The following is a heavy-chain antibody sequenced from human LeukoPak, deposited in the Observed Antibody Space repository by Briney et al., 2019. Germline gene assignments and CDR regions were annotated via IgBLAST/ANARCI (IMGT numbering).Heavy chain of an antibody. CDR3: AKFLWLWPFDY. CDR2: ISYDGSNK. J-gene: IGHJ4*02. D-gene: IGHD5-12*01. CDR1: GFTFSSYA. Sequence: PGGSLRLSCAASGFTFSSYAMHWVRQAPGKGLEWVAVISYDGSNKYYADSVKGRFTISRDNSKNTLYLQMNSLRAEDTAVYYCAKFLWLWPFDYWGQGTLVTVSS. V-gene: IGHV3-30-3*02.